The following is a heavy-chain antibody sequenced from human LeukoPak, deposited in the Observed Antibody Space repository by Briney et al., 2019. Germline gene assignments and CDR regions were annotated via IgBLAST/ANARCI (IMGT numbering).Heavy chain of an antibody. D-gene: IGHD4-17*01. J-gene: IGHJ3*02. CDR2: IYRGGST. Sequence: GGSLRLSCAASGFTVSSSYMTWVRQAPGKGLEWVSVIYRGGSTFYADSMTGRFTISTDNSENTLHLQMNSLRAEDTAVYYCATNYADYISGDAFDIWGQGTKVTVSA. CDR1: GFTVSSSY. CDR3: ATNYADYISGDAFDI. V-gene: IGHV3-66*01.